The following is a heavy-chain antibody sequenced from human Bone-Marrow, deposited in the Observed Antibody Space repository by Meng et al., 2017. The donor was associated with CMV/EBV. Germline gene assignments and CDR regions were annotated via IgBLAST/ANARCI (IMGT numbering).Heavy chain of an antibody. CDR3: ARTRERAGRILLWFGANWFDP. CDR1: GGTFSSYA. J-gene: IGHJ5*02. D-gene: IGHD3-10*01. CDR2: ITPVLGAA. Sequence: SVKVSCKPSGGTFSSYAISWVRQAPGQGLEWMGGITPVLGAANYAQKFQGRITITTDESTSTAYMELRSLRSDDTAVYYCARTRERAGRILLWFGANWFDPWGQGTLVTVSS. V-gene: IGHV1-69*05.